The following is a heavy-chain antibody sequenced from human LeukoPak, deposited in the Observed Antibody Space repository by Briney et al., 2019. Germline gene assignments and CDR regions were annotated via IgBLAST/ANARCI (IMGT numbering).Heavy chain of an antibody. V-gene: IGHV1-8*01. Sequence: ASVKVSCKASGYTFTRYDINWVRQATGQGLEWMGWMNPNRCNTGYAQKFQGRVTMTRNTSISTAYIELSSLRSEHTAVYYCARGTRKWLRLVAVTYYYYMDVWGKGTTVTISS. CDR2: MNPNRCNT. D-gene: IGHD5-12*01. J-gene: IGHJ6*03. CDR3: ARGTRKWLRLVAVTYYYYMDV. CDR1: GYTFTRYD.